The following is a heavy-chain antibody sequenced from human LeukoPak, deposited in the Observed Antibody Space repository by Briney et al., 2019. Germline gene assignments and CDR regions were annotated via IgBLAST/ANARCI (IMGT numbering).Heavy chain of an antibody. V-gene: IGHV3-48*03. CDR2: ISSSGSII. Sequence: GGSLRLSCAASGFTFSSYEMNWVRQAPGKGLEWVSYISSSGSIIYYADSVKGRFTISRDNAKNSLYLQMNSLRAEDTAGYYCARGDTAMVDYYYYMDVWGKGTTVTISS. D-gene: IGHD5-18*01. J-gene: IGHJ6*03. CDR1: GFTFSSYE. CDR3: ARGDTAMVDYYYYMDV.